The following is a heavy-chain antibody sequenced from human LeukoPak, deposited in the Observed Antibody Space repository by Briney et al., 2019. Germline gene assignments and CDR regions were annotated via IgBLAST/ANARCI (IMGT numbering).Heavy chain of an antibody. CDR1: GYSISSGYY. J-gene: IGHJ5*02. V-gene: IGHV4-38-2*01. CDR2: IYHSGST. Sequence: SETLSLTCAVSGYSISSGYYWGWIRQPPGKGLEWIGSIYHSGSTYYNPSLKSRVTISVDTSKNQFSLKLSSVTAADTAVYYCARLTSYYDFWSGEFDPWGQGTLDTVSS. CDR3: ARLTSYYDFWSGEFDP. D-gene: IGHD3-3*01.